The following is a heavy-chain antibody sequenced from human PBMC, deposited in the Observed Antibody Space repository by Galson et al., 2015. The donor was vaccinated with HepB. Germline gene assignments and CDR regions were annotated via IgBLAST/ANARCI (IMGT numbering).Heavy chain of an antibody. V-gene: IGHV1-2*02. D-gene: IGHD1-26*01. CDR2: INPNSGGT. CDR3: ARYLFNGSYRRGSFDC. Sequence: SVKVSCKASGYTFTDYYLHWVRQAPGQGPEWMGWINPNSGGTKYAQKFQGRVTMTRDTSISTADMELSTLRSDDTAVYYCARYLFNGSYRRGSFDCRGQGTLVTVSS. CDR1: GYTFTDYY. J-gene: IGHJ4*02.